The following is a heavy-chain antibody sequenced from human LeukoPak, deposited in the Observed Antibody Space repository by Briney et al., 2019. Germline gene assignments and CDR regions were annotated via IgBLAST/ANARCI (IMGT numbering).Heavy chain of an antibody. CDR3: AKGVGYCSGGSCQQFDY. CDR1: GGTFNSYA. CDR2: IIPIFGTA. V-gene: IGHV1-69*06. Sequence: ASVKVSCKASGGTFNSYALSWVRQAPGQGLEWMGGIIPIFGTANYAQKFQGRVTITADKSTRTAYMELSSLRSEDTAVYYCAKGVGYCSGGSCQQFDYWGQGTLVTVSS. D-gene: IGHD2-15*01. J-gene: IGHJ4*02.